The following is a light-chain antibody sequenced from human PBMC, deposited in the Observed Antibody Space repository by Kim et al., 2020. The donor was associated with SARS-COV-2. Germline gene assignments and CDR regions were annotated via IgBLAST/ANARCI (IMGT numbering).Light chain of an antibody. CDR2: GAS. J-gene: IGKJ1*01. CDR1: QSVSSN. CDR3: QQYNNWPLA. Sequence: VSPGERATLACRASQSVSSNLAWYQQKPGQAPRLLIYGASTRATGIPARFSGSGSGTEFTLTISSLQSEDFAVYYCQQYNNWPLAFGQGTKVDIK. V-gene: IGKV3-15*01.